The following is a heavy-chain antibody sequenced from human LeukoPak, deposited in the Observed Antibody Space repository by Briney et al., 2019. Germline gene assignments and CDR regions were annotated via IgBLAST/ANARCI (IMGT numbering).Heavy chain of an antibody. CDR2: ISRSAATV. D-gene: IGHD6-19*01. CDR1: GFTFSSYE. V-gene: IGHV3-48*03. Sequence: GGSLRLSCAASGFTFSSYEMIWVRQAPGKGLEWISYISRSAATVYYADSVKGRFTISRDNAKNSLYLQMNSLRAEDTAVYYCARKDSGWHLYWGQGTLVTASS. J-gene: IGHJ4*02. CDR3: ARKDSGWHLY.